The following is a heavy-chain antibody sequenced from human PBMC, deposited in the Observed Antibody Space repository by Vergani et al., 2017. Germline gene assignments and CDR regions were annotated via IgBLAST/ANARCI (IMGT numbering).Heavy chain of an antibody. J-gene: IGHJ4*02. CDR3: ARIGSSPSGLFDY. CDR2: IDWDDDK. CDR1: GFSLSISGMR. V-gene: IGHV2-70*04. D-gene: IGHD6-13*01. Sequence: QVTLKESGPALVKPTQTLTLTCTFSGFSLSISGMRVSWIRQPPGKALEWLARIDWDDDKFYSTSLKTRLTISKDTSKNQVVLTMTNMDPVDTATYYCARIGSSPSGLFDYWGQGTLVTVSS.